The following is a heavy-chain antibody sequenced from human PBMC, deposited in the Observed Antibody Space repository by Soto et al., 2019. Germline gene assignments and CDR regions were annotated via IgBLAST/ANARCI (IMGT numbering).Heavy chain of an antibody. Sequence: QVQLVQSGAEVKKPGSSVKVSCKASGGTFSSYAISWVRQAPGQGLEWMGGIIPIFGTANYAQKFQGRVTITADECTNTAYMELSSLRSEDTAGYYCARDRQEDGGGNSWYYWGQGTLVTVSS. CDR3: ARDRQEDGGGNSWYY. D-gene: IGHD2-21*02. CDR2: IIPIFGTA. J-gene: IGHJ4*02. CDR1: GGTFSSYA. V-gene: IGHV1-69*12.